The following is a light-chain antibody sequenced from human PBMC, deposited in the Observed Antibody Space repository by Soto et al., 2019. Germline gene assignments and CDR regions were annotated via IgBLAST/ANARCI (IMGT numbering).Light chain of an antibody. V-gene: IGKV2-24*01. CDR2: KVS. CDR1: RSLVASDGNAY. J-gene: IGKJ5*01. CDR3: MQATQLRT. Sequence: EIVLTQTPLLSPVTLGQPASISCRSSRSLVASDGNAYLTWLHQRPGQPPRPLIYKVSQRLSGVPDRFSGSGAGTDFTLHISRVEAEDVCTYFCMQATQLRTFGQGTRLEMK.